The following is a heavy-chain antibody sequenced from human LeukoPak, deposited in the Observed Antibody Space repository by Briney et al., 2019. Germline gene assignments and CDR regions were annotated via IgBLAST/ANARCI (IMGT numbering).Heavy chain of an antibody. CDR1: GGSISSYY. Sequence: PSETLSLTCTVSGGSISSYYWSWIRQPPGKGLEWIGYIYYSGSTNYNPSLKSRVTISVDTSKNQFSLKLSSVTAADTAVYYCARVIAVALPPYYYYYMVVWGKGTTVTVSS. CDR2: IYYSGST. V-gene: IGHV4-59*01. D-gene: IGHD6-19*01. J-gene: IGHJ6*03. CDR3: ARVIAVALPPYYYYYMVV.